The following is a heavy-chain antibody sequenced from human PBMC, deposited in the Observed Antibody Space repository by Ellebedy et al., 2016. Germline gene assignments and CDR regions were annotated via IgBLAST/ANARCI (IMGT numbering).Heavy chain of an antibody. CDR3: ASPDTAGEADAFDI. Sequence: SETLSLTXTVSGGSISSYYWSWIRQPPGKGLEWIGYIYYSGSTNYNPSLKSRVTISVDTSKNQFSLKLSSVTAADTAVYYCASPDTAGEADAFDIWGQGTMVTVSS. J-gene: IGHJ3*02. CDR2: IYYSGST. CDR1: GGSISSYY. D-gene: IGHD5-18*01. V-gene: IGHV4-59*01.